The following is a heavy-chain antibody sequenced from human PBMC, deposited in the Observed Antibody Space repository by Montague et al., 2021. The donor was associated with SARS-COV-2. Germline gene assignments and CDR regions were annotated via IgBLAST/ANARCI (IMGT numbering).Heavy chain of an antibody. Sequence: SETRSLTCTVSGGSISSSSYYWGWIRQPPGKGLEWTGSIYYSGSTYYNPSLKSRVTISVDTSKNQFSLKLSSVTAADTAVYYCARVGRQQLVRLSGMDVWGQGTTVTVSS. V-gene: IGHV4-39*07. J-gene: IGHJ6*02. CDR3: ARVGRQQLVRLSGMDV. CDR1: GGSISSSSYY. CDR2: IYYSGST. D-gene: IGHD6-13*01.